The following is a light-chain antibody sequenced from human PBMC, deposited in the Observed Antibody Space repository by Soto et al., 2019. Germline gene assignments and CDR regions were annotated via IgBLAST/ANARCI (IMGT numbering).Light chain of an antibody. Sequence: DIQMTQSPASLPASVGDRVAITCPACQDINNYLNWYQQKPGKAPKLLIYDASNLQTGVPSRFSGSGSGTDFTFAISSLQPEDIATYFCQQYDSLPPTFGPGTKVDIK. CDR3: QQYDSLPPT. CDR2: DAS. V-gene: IGKV1-33*01. J-gene: IGKJ3*01. CDR1: QDINNY.